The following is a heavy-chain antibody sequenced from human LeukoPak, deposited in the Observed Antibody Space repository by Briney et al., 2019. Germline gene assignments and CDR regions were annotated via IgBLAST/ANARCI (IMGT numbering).Heavy chain of an antibody. Sequence: GGSLRLSCAASGFTFSSYGMHWVRQAPGKGLEWVSAISGSGGSTYYADSVKGRFTISRDNAKNSLYLQMNSLRAEDTAVYYCAREEGSEEFDYWGQGTLVTVSS. CDR3: AREEGSEEFDY. V-gene: IGHV3-48*01. CDR2: ISGSGGST. J-gene: IGHJ4*02. CDR1: GFTFSSYG.